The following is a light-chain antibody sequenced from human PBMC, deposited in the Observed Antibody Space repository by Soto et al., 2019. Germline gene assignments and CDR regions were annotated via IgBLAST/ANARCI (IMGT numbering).Light chain of an antibody. V-gene: IGKV1-39*01. CDR3: QQSFGTPMYT. CDR2: AAS. CDR1: QGIGTY. Sequence: DIQMTQSPSSLSASVGDRVTITCRASQGIGTYLNWYQQKPGKAPKLLISAASSLQGGVPSRFSGSASGTDFTLTINSLQSEDFATYYCQQSFGTPMYTFGQGTKLEIK. J-gene: IGKJ2*01.